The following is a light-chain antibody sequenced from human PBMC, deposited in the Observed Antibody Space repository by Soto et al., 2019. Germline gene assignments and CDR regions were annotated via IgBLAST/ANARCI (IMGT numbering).Light chain of an antibody. CDR1: QSVSSSY. CDR3: HQYGSSPT. Sequence: EIVLTQSPGTLSLSPGERATLSCRSSQSVSSSYLAWYQQKPGQAPRLLIYDVSSRATGIPDRFSGSGSGTDFTLTISRLEPADFAVYYCHQYGSSPTFGQGTKVEIK. J-gene: IGKJ1*01. V-gene: IGKV3-20*01. CDR2: DVS.